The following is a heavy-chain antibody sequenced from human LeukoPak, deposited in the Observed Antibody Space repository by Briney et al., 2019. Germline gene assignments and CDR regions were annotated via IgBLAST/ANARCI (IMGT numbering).Heavy chain of an antibody. CDR1: GGSFSGYY. V-gene: IGHV4-34*01. CDR3: ASERGIVVVVAARGKPYFDY. J-gene: IGHJ4*02. D-gene: IGHD2-15*01. Sequence: SETLSLTCAVYGGSFSGYYWSWIRQPPGKGLEWIGEINHSGSTNYNPSLKSRVTISVDTSKNQFSLKLSSVTAADTAVYYCASERGIVVVVAARGKPYFDYWGQGTLVTVSS. CDR2: INHSGST.